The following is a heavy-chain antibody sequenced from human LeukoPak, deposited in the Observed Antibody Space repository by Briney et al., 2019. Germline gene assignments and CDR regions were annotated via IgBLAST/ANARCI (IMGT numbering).Heavy chain of an antibody. Sequence: PSETLSLTCAVYGGPLRGYYWRWMRQPPGKGLEWVGEINHSGSTNQNPSLKSPVTISVDTSKNQFSLKLSSVTAADTAVYYCARVTGYRIEDYFDYWGQGTLVTVSS. V-gene: IGHV4-34*01. D-gene: IGHD6-13*01. CDR3: ARVTGYRIEDYFDY. CDR2: INHSGST. CDR1: GGPLRGYY. J-gene: IGHJ4*02.